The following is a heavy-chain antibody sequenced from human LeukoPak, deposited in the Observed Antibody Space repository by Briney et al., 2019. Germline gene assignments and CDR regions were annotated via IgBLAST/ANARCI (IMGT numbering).Heavy chain of an antibody. CDR1: GFTFSSYA. Sequence: GGSLGLSCAASGFTFSSYAMSWVRQAPGKGLEWVSAISGSGGSAYYADSVKGRFTISRDNSKNTLYLQMNSLRAEDTAVYYCAKDPPYCSSTSCWGQGTLATVSS. J-gene: IGHJ4*02. CDR2: ISGSGGSA. V-gene: IGHV3-23*01. D-gene: IGHD2-2*01. CDR3: AKDPPYCSSTSC.